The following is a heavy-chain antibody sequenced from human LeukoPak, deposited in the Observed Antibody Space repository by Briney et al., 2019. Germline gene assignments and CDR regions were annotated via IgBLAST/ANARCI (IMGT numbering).Heavy chain of an antibody. CDR1: GFTFSSYS. J-gene: IGHJ4*02. D-gene: IGHD2-2*01. CDR3: ARDQKPFVVVPAAHDY. V-gene: IGHV3-21*01. CDR2: ISSSSSYI. Sequence: PGGSLRLSCSASGFTFSSYSMNWVRQAPGTGLEWVSSISSSSSYIYYADSVKGRFTISRDNAKNSLYLQMNSLRAEDTAVYYCARDQKPFVVVPAAHDYWGQGTLVTVSS.